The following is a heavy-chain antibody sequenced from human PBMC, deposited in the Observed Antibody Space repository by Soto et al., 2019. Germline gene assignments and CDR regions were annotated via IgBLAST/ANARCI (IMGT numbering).Heavy chain of an antibody. J-gene: IGHJ5*01. CDR2: IYKSATT. Sequence: SETLSITCSVSGDSISTVDYFWAWIRQPPGQALEYIGYIYKSATTYNNPSFESRVAISLDTSKSQFSLNVTSVTAADTAVYFCARGRYCLNGRCFPNWFDSWGQGTLVTVSS. CDR3: ARGRYCLNGRCFPNWFDS. V-gene: IGHV4-30-4*01. D-gene: IGHD2-15*01. CDR1: GDSISTVDYF.